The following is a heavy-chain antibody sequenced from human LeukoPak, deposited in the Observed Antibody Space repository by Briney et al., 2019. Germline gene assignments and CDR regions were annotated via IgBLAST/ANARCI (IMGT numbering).Heavy chain of an antibody. CDR2: INPNSGGT. D-gene: IGHD2-2*02. Sequence: ASVKVSCKASGYTFTGFYMHWVRQAPGPGLEWMGWINPNSGGTNYAQKFQGRVTMTRDTSISTAYMELSRLRSDDTAVYYCARGREPAAILIAFDIWGQGTMVTVSS. CDR1: GYTFTGFY. V-gene: IGHV1-2*02. J-gene: IGHJ3*02. CDR3: ARGREPAAILIAFDI.